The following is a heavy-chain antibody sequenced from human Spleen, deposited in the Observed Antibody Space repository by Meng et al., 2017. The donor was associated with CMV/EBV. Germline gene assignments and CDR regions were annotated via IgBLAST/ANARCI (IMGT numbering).Heavy chain of an antibody. J-gene: IGHJ4*02. CDR3: ARGPPHGSGSYSQHDY. CDR2: INHSGST. Sequence: YGGSFSGYYWSWIRQPPGKGLEWIGEINHSGSTNYNPSLKSRVTISVDTSKNQFSLKLSSVTAADTAVYYCARGPPHGSGSYSQHDYWGQGTLVTVSS. V-gene: IGHV4-34*01. D-gene: IGHD3-10*01. CDR1: GGSFSGYY.